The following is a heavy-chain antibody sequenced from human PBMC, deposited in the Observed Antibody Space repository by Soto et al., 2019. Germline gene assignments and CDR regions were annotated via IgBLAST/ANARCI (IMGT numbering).Heavy chain of an antibody. V-gene: IGHV1-2*04. Sequence: QVQLVQSGAEVKKPGASVKVSCKASGYTFTGYYMHWVRQAPGQGLKWMGWINPNSGGTNYAQKFQGWVTMTRDTSISTAYMELSRLRSDDTAVYYCARALAVAGKNYYYGMDVWGQGTTVTVSS. CDR2: INPNSGGT. CDR3: ARALAVAGKNYYYGMDV. J-gene: IGHJ6*02. CDR1: GYTFTGYY. D-gene: IGHD6-19*01.